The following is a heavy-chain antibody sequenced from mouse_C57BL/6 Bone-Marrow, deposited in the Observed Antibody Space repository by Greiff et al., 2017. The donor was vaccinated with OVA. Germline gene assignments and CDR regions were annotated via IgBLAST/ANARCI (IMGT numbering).Heavy chain of an antibody. CDR1: GYTFTSYW. D-gene: IGHD3-2*02. CDR2: IYPGSGST. Sequence: VQLQQPGAELVKPGASVKMSCKASGYTFTSYWITWVKQRPGQGLEWIGDIYPGSGSTNYNEKFKSKATLTVDTSSSTAYMQLSSLTSEDSAVYYCASGGQLRLPFAYWGQGTLVTVSA. V-gene: IGHV1-55*01. CDR3: ASGGQLRLPFAY. J-gene: IGHJ3*01.